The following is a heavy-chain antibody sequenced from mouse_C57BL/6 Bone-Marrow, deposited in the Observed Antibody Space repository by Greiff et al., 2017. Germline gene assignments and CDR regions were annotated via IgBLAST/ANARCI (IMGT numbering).Heavy chain of an antibody. CDR1: GYTFTSYG. D-gene: IGHD2-1*01. CDR3: ARGGLQLPIAY. Sequence: QVQLQQSGAELARPGASVKLSCKASGYTFTSYGISWVKQRPGQGLEWIGEIYPRSGNTYYNEKFKGKATLTADKSSSTAYMGLRSLTSADSAVYFCARGGLQLPIAYWGQGTLVTVSA. V-gene: IGHV1-81*01. J-gene: IGHJ3*01. CDR2: IYPRSGNT.